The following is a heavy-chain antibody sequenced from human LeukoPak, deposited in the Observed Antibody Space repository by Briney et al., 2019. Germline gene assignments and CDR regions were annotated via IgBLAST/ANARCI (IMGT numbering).Heavy chain of an antibody. CDR3: ARPYNNNWYFDY. D-gene: IGHD1-1*01. V-gene: IGHV1-18*04. CDR1: GYTFTDYY. CDR2: ISAYNGNT. Sequence: ASVKVSCKASGYTFTDYYIHWVRQAPGQGLEWMGWISAYNGNTNYAQKLQGRVTMTTDTSTSTAYMELRSLRSDDTAVYYCARPYNNNWYFDYWGQGTLVTVSS. J-gene: IGHJ4*02.